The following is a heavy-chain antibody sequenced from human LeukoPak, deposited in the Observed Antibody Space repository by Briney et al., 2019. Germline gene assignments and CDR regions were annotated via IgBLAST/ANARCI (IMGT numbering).Heavy chain of an antibody. CDR3: ARLSVGGGYNYDAFDI. J-gene: IGHJ3*02. CDR2: IYYSGST. V-gene: IGHV4-59*08. CDR1: GGSISSYY. Sequence: SETLSLTCTVSGGSISSYYWSWIRQPPGKGLEWIGYIYYSGSTNYNPSLKSRVTISVDTSKNQFSLKLSSVTAADTAVYYCARLSVGGGYNYDAFDIWGQGTMVTVSS. D-gene: IGHD5-24*01.